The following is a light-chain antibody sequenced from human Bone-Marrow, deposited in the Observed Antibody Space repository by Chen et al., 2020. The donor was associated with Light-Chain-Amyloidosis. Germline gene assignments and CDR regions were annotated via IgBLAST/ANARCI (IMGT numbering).Light chain of an antibody. CDR3: SSFTSSSSYV. Sequence: QSALTQPASVSGSPGQSITISCTGTSGDVGTYNYVSWYQQHPGKAPKVMIYAVSNRPSGVSNRCSGSKSGNTASLSISGLQAEDEADYYCSSFTSSSSYVFGPGTKVTVL. V-gene: IGLV2-14*01. J-gene: IGLJ1*01. CDR2: AVS. CDR1: SGDVGTYNY.